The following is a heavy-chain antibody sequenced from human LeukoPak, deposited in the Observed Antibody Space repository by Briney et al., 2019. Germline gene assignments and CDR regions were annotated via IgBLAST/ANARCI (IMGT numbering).Heavy chain of an antibody. Sequence: GGSMRLSSAAYGFTFSSYAMHWVRQAPGKGLEYVSAISSNGGSTYYANSVKGRFTISRDNSKHTLYLQMGSLRAEDMAVYYCASTSANTYYYDSSGYYYNYWGQGTLVTVSS. CDR3: ASTSANTYYYDSSGYYYNY. D-gene: IGHD3-22*01. CDR2: ISSNGGST. V-gene: IGHV3-64*01. CDR1: GFTFSSYA. J-gene: IGHJ4*02.